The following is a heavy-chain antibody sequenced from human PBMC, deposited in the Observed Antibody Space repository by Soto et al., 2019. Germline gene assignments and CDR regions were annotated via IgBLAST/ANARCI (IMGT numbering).Heavy chain of an antibody. CDR2: ISYDGSNT. D-gene: IGHD1-26*01. Sequence: QVQLVESGGGVVQPGRSLRLSCVASGFTFSSYGMHWVRQAPGKGLEWVAIISYDGSNTYYADSVKGRFTNSRDNSKDTRSRQMNSLSAEATSVYYCAKEGRLTGSYNISSSYYCDYWGPGALVTVSS. J-gene: IGHJ4*02. V-gene: IGHV3-30*18. CDR1: GFTFSSYG. CDR3: AKEGRLTGSYNISSSYYCDY.